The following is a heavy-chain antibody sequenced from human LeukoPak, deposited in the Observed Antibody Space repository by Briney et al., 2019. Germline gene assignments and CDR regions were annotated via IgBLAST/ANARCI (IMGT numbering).Heavy chain of an antibody. J-gene: IGHJ4*02. CDR1: GYTFTGYY. CDR2: INPNSGGT. CDR3: ARDQGYNSY. V-gene: IGHV1-2*02. D-gene: IGHD3-22*01. Sequence: ASVKVSCKASGYTFTGYYMHWVRQAPGQGLEWMGWINPNSGGTNYAQKFQGRVTMTRDTSISTAYMELSGLRSEDTAVYYCARDQGYNSYWGQGTLVTVSS.